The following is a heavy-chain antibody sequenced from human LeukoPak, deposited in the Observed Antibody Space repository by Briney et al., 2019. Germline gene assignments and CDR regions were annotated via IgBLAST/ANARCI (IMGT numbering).Heavy chain of an antibody. Sequence: SVKASCKASGGTFTSYAISWVRQAPGQGLEWMGRIIPIFGTANYAQKFQGRVTITTDESTSTAYMELSSLRSEDTAVYYCARAGGSYVAYDYWGQGTLVTVSS. V-gene: IGHV1-69*05. CDR3: ARAGGSYVAYDY. J-gene: IGHJ4*02. D-gene: IGHD1-26*01. CDR2: IIPIFGTA. CDR1: GGTFTSYA.